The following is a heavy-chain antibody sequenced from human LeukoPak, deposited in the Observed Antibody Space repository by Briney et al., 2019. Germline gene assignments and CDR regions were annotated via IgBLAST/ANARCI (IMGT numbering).Heavy chain of an antibody. CDR2: IKQDGSEK. CDR3: ARERRGHYDFWSGYSNWFDP. CDR1: GFTFSSYW. Sequence: GGSLRLSCAASGFTFSSYWMSWVRQAPGKGLEWVANIKQDGSEKYYVDSVKGRFTISRDNAKNSLYLQMNSLRAEDTAVYYCARERRGHYDFWSGYSNWFDPWGQGTLVTVSS. V-gene: IGHV3-7*01. J-gene: IGHJ5*02. D-gene: IGHD3-3*01.